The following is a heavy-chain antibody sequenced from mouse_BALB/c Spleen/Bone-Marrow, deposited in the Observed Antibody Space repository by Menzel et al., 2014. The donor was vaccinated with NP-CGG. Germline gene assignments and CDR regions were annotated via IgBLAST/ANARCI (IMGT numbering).Heavy chain of an antibody. CDR3: ARRYGDERDFDY. CDR2: IDPAKGNT. V-gene: IGHV14-3*02. J-gene: IGHJ2*01. D-gene: IGHD1-2*01. Sequence: VQLQQSGAELVKPGASVKLSCPASGFNIKDTYMHWVNQRTEQGLEWIGKIDPAKGNTKYDPKFQVKATITADTSSNSVYLQLSSLTSEDTAVYYCARRYGDERDFDYWGQGTTLTVSS. CDR1: GFNIKDTY.